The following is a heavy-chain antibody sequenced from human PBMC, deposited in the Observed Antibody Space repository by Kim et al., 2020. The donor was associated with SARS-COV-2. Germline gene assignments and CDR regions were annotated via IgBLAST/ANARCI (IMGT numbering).Heavy chain of an antibody. CDR3: ARASYSSSWVSGHYFDY. D-gene: IGHD6-6*01. Sequence: GGSLRLSCAASGFTFSSYAMHWVRQAPGKGLEWVAVISYDGSNKYYADSVKGRFTISRDNSKNTLYLQMNSLRAEDTAVYYCARASYSSSWVSGHYFDYWGQGTLVTVSS. CDR2: ISYDGSNK. CDR1: GFTFSSYA. J-gene: IGHJ4*02. V-gene: IGHV3-30-3*01.